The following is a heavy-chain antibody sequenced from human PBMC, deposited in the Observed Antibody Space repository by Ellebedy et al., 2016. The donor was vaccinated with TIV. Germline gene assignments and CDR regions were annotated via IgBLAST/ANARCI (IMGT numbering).Heavy chain of an antibody. CDR3: ARVSGKYYFAD. D-gene: IGHD2-8*01. V-gene: IGHV3-74*01. Sequence: GESLKISXAASGFSFSWHWMHWVRQAPGKGLVWVSRINNDGTATTYADSVKGRFTVSRDNSKNTVDLQVNSLRAEDTAVYYCARVSGKYYFADWGQGTLVTVSS. CDR2: INNDGTAT. J-gene: IGHJ4*02. CDR1: GFSFSWHW.